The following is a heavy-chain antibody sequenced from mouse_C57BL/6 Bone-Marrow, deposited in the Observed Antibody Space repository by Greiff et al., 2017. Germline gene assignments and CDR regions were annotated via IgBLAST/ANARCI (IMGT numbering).Heavy chain of an antibody. Sequence: EVKLVESGGDLVKPGGSLKLSCAASGFTFSSYGMSWVRQTPDKRLEWVATISSGGSYTYYPDSVKGRFTIARDNAKNTLYLKMSSLKSKDTAMYYCARREGWFAYWGQGTLVTVSA. CDR3: ARREGWFAY. J-gene: IGHJ3*01. CDR2: ISSGGSYT. V-gene: IGHV5-6*02. CDR1: GFTFSSYG.